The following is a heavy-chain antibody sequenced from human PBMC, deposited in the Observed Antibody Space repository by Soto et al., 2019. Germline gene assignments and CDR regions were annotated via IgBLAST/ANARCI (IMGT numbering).Heavy chain of an antibody. D-gene: IGHD2-8*01. CDR2: IYTSGST. J-gene: IGHJ3*02. CDR1: GGSISSYY. V-gene: IGHV4-4*07. Sequence: PSETLSLTCTVSGGSISSYYWSWIRQPAGKGLEWIGRIYTSGSTNYNPSLKSRVTMSVDTSKNQFSLKLSSVTAADTAVYYCARDRRDIVLMVYAPHDAFDIWGQGTMVTV. CDR3: ARDRRDIVLMVYAPHDAFDI.